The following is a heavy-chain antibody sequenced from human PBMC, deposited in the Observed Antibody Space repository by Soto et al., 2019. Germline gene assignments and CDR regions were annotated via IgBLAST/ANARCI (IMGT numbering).Heavy chain of an antibody. CDR3: TNSNWFDP. Sequence: PFETLSLTCTVSGGSVSSGSYFWGWIRQPPGKGLEWIGNIYYSGSTYYNPSLKSRVSISVDTSKDQFSLKLTSVTAADTAVYYCTNSNWFDPWGQGTLVTVSS. J-gene: IGHJ5*02. CDR2: IYYSGST. V-gene: IGHV4-39*01. D-gene: IGHD3-10*01. CDR1: GGSVSSGSYF.